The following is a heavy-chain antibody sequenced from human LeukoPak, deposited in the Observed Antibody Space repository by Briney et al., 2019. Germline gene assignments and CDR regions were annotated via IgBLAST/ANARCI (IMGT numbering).Heavy chain of an antibody. D-gene: IGHD1-14*01. J-gene: IGHJ6*02. Sequence: GGSLRLSCAASGFTFSSYWVHWVRQAPGKGLVWVSRINSGGSNTNYADSEKGRFTISRDNAKNTLYLQMNSLRAEDTAVYYCARTGLSTGNYYYGMDVWGQGTTVTVSS. CDR1: GFTFSSYW. V-gene: IGHV3-74*01. CDR2: INSGGSNT. CDR3: ARTGLSTGNYYYGMDV.